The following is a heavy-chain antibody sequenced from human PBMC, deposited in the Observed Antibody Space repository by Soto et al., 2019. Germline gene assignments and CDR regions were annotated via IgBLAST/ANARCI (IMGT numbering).Heavy chain of an antibody. V-gene: IGHV5-51*01. D-gene: IGHD2-2*01. Sequence: GESLKISCKCSGYGFTSYWIGWVRQMPGKGLEWMGIIYPGDSDTRYSPSFQGQVTISADKSISTAYLQWSSLKASDTAMYYCARSPCSSTSCYYYYYMDVWGKGTTVTVSS. J-gene: IGHJ6*03. CDR2: IYPGDSDT. CDR3: ARSPCSSTSCYYYYYMDV. CDR1: GYGFTSYW.